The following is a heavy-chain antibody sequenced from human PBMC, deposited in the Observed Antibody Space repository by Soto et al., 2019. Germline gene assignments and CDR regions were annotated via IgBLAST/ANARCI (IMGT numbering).Heavy chain of an antibody. V-gene: IGHV4-34*01. CDR3: ARMFHGVTYYDILQGDSFDI. J-gene: IGHJ3*02. CDR1: GGSFSGYY. Sequence: PSETLSLTCAVYGGSFSGYYWSWIRQPPGKGLEWMGEINHSGSTNYNPSLKSRVTISVDTSKNQFSLKLSSVTAADTAVYYCARMFHGVTYYDILQGDSFDIWAKGTMVTVSS. CDR2: INHSGST. D-gene: IGHD3-9*01.